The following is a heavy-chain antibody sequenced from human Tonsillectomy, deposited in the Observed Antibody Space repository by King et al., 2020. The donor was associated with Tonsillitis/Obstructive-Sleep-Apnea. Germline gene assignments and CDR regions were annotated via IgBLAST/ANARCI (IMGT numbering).Heavy chain of an antibody. CDR3: ARIPSWGLGGAFDI. Sequence: VTLKESGPALVKPTQTLTLTCTFSGFSLSTSGMCVSWIRQPPGKALEWLARIDWDDDKYYNTSLKTRLTISKDTSKNQVFHTMTNMDPVDTATYYCARIPSWGLGGAFDIWGQGTMVTVSS. CDR1: GFSLSTSGMC. V-gene: IGHV2-70*11. J-gene: IGHJ3*02. CDR2: IDWDDDK. D-gene: IGHD7-27*01.